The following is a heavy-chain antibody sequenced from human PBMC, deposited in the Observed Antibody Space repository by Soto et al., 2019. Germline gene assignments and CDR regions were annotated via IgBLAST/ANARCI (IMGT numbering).Heavy chain of an antibody. Sequence: QITLKESGPTRVKPTQTLTLTCTFSGFSLNARPVGMGWIRQPPGKALERLALIYWDDDKRYSPSLKSRLTITKDTSKNQVVLTMTNMDPDDTAIYYCAHRADVNVTWNVGYFDSWGQGALVTVSS. V-gene: IGHV2-5*02. CDR2: IYWDDDK. J-gene: IGHJ4*02. CDR3: AHRADVNVTWNVGYFDS. CDR1: GFSLNARPVG. D-gene: IGHD1-1*01.